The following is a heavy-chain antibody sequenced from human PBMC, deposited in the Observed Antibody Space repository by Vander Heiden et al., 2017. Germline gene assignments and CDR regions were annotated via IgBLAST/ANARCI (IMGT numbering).Heavy chain of an antibody. J-gene: IGHJ6*02. Sequence: QVQLQQWGAGLLKPSETLSLTCAVYGGSFSGYYWSWVRQPPGKGLEWIGEINHSVSTNYNPSLKSRVTISVDTSKNQFSLKLSSVTAADTAVYYCARGGGGYDILTAYYYYYYGMDVWGQGTTVTVSS. V-gene: IGHV4-34*01. CDR1: GGSFSGYY. D-gene: IGHD3-9*01. CDR2: INHSVST. CDR3: ARGGGGYDILTAYYYYYYGMDV.